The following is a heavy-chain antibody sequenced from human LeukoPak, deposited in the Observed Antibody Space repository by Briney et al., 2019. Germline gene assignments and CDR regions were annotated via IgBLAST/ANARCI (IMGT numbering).Heavy chain of an antibody. D-gene: IGHD3-3*01. CDR3: ARDPPYYDFWSGYYTGPHYYMDV. CDR1: VDSMFGYY. Sequence: SETLSLTCSVSVDSMFGYYWSWIRQPPGGGLEWIGYIYDTGRTNYSPSLESRVTISLDTSNKQSSLRLTYVTAADTAVYYCARDPPYYDFWSGYYTGPHYYMDVWGKGTTVTVSS. CDR2: IYDTGRT. J-gene: IGHJ6*03. V-gene: IGHV4-59*01.